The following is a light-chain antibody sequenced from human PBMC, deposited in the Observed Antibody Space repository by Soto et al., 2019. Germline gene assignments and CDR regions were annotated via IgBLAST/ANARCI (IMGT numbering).Light chain of an antibody. V-gene: IGKV3-20*01. Sequence: EIVLTQSPGTLSLSPGERATLSCRASQSVSSSHLAWYQQKPGQAPRLLIYGASSRATGIPDRFSGSGSGTRFTLKISRVEADDVGVYYCMQALQTQITFGQGTRLEI. J-gene: IGKJ5*01. CDR1: QSVSSSH. CDR3: MQALQTQIT. CDR2: GAS.